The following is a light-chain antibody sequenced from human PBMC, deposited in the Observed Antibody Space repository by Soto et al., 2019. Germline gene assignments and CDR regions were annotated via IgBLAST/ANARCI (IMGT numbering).Light chain of an antibody. V-gene: IGKV1-39*01. CDR3: QQYNSWPLT. J-gene: IGKJ4*01. Sequence: DIQMTQSPSSLSASVGDRVTITCRASQGISTYLNWYQQKPGKAPKLLISAASSLQSGVPSRFSGSGSETDFTLTISSLQPEDFAVYYCQQYNSWPLTFGGGTKVEIK. CDR2: AAS. CDR1: QGISTY.